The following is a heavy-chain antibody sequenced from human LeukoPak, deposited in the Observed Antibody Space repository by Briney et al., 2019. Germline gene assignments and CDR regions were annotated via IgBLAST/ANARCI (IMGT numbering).Heavy chain of an antibody. V-gene: IGHV5-51*01. D-gene: IGHD2-15*01. Sequence: GESLQISCQGSGYSFTDYWIGWVRQLPGKGLEWMGIFFPGDSDTTYSPSFQGHITMSADKSINTAYLQWSSLKASDTAMYYCARRFCSGGRCDDWFDPWGQGTLVTVSS. CDR3: ARRFCSGGRCDDWFDP. J-gene: IGHJ5*02. CDR1: GYSFTDYW. CDR2: FFPGDSDT.